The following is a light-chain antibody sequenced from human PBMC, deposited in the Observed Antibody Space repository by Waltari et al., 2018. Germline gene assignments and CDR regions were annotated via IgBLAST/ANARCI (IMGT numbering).Light chain of an antibody. CDR3: ASYTSSSTWV. V-gene: IGLV2-14*01. CDR2: DVC. CDR1: SSDVGGYNY. J-gene: IGLJ3*02. Sequence: QSALTQPASVSGSPGQSITISCTGTSSDVGGYNYVCWYQQYPGKAPKLMIYDVCSRPSGVSNRFSGSKSGNTASLTISGLQAEDEADYYCASYTSSSTWVFGGGAKLTVL.